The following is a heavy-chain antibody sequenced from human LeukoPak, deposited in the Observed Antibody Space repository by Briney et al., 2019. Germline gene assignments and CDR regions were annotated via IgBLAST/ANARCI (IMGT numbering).Heavy chain of an antibody. CDR3: AMRSGWNLKSFDY. J-gene: IGHJ4*02. V-gene: IGHV4-39*07. CDR2: IYYSGST. D-gene: IGHD6-19*01. CDR1: GGSISSSSYY. Sequence: PSETLSLTCTVSGGSISSSSYYWGWIRQPPGKGLEWIGSIYYSGSTYYNPSLKSRVTISVDTSKNQFSLKLSSVTAADTAVYYCAMRSGWNLKSFDYWGQGTLVTVSS.